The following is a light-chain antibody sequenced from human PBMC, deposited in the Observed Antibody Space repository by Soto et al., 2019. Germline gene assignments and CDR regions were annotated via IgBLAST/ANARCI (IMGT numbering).Light chain of an antibody. V-gene: IGLV1-44*01. CDR2: SNN. J-gene: IGLJ2*01. CDR1: TSNIGRNT. Sequence: QSVLTQPPSASGTPGQRVTISCSGSTSNIGRNTVHWYQQLPGTAPKLLIYSNNQRPSGVPDRFSGSKSGTSASLAIGGLQSDDEANDYWAAWEDSLQGVVFGGGTKLTAL. CDR3: AAWEDSLQGVV.